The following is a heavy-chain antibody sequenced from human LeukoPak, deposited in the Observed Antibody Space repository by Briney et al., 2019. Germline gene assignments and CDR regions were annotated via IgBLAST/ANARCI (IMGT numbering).Heavy chain of an antibody. CDR1: GFTFSDYY. CDR2: ISSSGSTI. CDR3: AGDGYYYDSSGYYYRNSGRY. D-gene: IGHD3-22*01. Sequence: PGGSLRLSCAASGFTFSDYYMSWIRQAPGKGLEWVSYISSSGSTIYYADSVKGRFTISRDNAKNSLYLQMNSLRAEDTAVYYCAGDGYYYDSSGYYYRNSGRYWGQGTLVTVSS. V-gene: IGHV3-11*01. J-gene: IGHJ4*02.